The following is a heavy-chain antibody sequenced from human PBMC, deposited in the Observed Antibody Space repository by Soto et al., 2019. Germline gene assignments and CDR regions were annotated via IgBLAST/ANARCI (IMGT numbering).Heavy chain of an antibody. CDR1: GGSISSGDYY. J-gene: IGHJ5*02. V-gene: IGHV4-30-4*01. Sequence: SETLSLTCTVSGGSISSGDYYWSWIRQPPGKGLEWIGYFYYSGSTYYNPSLKSRVIISVDTSKDQFSLKLSSVTAADTAVYYCARAVGSGSYYSDWFDPWGQGTLVTVSS. D-gene: IGHD3-10*01. CDR3: ARAVGSGSYYSDWFDP. CDR2: FYYSGST.